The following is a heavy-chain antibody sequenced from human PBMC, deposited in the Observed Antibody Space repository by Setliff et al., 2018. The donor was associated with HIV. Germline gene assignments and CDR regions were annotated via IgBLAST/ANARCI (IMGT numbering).Heavy chain of an antibody. CDR3: ARESDDSNFLGWFDP. Sequence: ASVKVSCKASGYSFTTSGVSWVRQAPGQGLEWMGWINPNSGGTNYGGTNYAQKFQGRVTMTRDTSIITAYMELSSLRYDDTAVYYRARESDDSNFLGWFDPWGQGTLVTVSS. D-gene: IGHD1-26*01. J-gene: IGHJ5*02. CDR2: INPNSGGTNYGGT. V-gene: IGHV1-2*02. CDR1: GYSFTTSG.